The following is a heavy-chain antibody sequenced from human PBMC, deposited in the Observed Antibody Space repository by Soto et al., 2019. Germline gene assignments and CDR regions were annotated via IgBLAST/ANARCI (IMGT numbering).Heavy chain of an antibody. CDR3: AGFKEGKIVGLRWLDP. D-gene: IGHD3-16*02. CDR2: ISDTGRTI. CDR1: GVDFRGSY. V-gene: IGHV3-11*01. J-gene: IGHJ5*02. Sequence: GGSLRLSCVVSGVDFRGSYMNWIRQAPGKGLEWISYISDTGRTIHYADSVKGRFVISRDNSRDSLYLQMNDLRADDTAIYYCAGFKEGKIVGLRWLDPWGQGTRVTVSS.